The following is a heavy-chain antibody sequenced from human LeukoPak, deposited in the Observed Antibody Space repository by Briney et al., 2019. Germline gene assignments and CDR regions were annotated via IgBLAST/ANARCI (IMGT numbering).Heavy chain of an antibody. D-gene: IGHD3-9*01. Sequence: GESLKISCKTSGYIFGSYWIGWVRQMPGKGLEWMGIIYPGDSDTKYSPSFQGQVTISVDKSISTAYLQWSSLKASDTAMYYCASRRYFDWLSLDAFDIWGQGTMVTVSS. V-gene: IGHV5-51*01. CDR3: ASRRYFDWLSLDAFDI. J-gene: IGHJ3*02. CDR2: IYPGDSDT. CDR1: GYIFGSYW.